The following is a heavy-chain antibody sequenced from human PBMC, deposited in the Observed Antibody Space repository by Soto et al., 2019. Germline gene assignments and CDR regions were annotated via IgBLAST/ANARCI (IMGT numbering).Heavy chain of an antibody. CDR2: ISYDGSNK. CDR1: GFTFSSYG. Sequence: GGSLRLSCAASGFTFSSYGMHWVRQAPGKGLEWVAVISYDGSNKYYADSVKGRFTISRDNSKNALYLQMNSLRAEDTAVYYCAKDLHRYYYGSGSYYNGYYYYYGMDVWGQGTTVTVSS. CDR3: AKDLHRYYYGSGSYYNGYYYYYGMDV. J-gene: IGHJ6*02. D-gene: IGHD3-10*01. V-gene: IGHV3-30*18.